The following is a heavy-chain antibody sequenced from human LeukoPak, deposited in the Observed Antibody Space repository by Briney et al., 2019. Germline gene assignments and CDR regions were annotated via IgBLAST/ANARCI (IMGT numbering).Heavy chain of an antibody. V-gene: IGHV4-59*01. CDR1: GGSISSYY. D-gene: IGHD6-13*01. J-gene: IGHJ1*01. CDR3: ARPPRGSFSQRGYFQH. Sequence: SETLSLTCTVSGGSISSYYWSWIRQPPGKGLEWIGYIYYSGSTNYNPSLKSRVTISVDTSKNQFSLKLSSVTAADTAVYYCARPPRGSFSQRGYFQHWGQGTLVTVSS. CDR2: IYYSGST.